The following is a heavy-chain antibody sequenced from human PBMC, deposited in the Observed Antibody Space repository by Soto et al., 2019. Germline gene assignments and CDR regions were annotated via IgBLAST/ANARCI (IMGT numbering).Heavy chain of an antibody. CDR2: ISYDGSNK. Sequence: QVQLVESGGGVVQPGRFLRLSCAASGFTFSSYGMHWVRQAPGKGLEWVAVISYDGSNKYYADSVKGRFTISRDNSKNTLYLQMNSLRAEDTAVYYCAKDGGSWYYYYYYYGMDVWGQGTTVTVSS. CDR1: GFTFSSYG. V-gene: IGHV3-30*18. D-gene: IGHD6-13*01. J-gene: IGHJ6*02. CDR3: AKDGGSWYYYYYYYGMDV.